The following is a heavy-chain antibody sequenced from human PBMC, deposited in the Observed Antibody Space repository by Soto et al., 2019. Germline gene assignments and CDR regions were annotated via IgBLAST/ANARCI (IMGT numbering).Heavy chain of an antibody. CDR1: GYTFTSYA. CDR3: ARGPGYSSGWYLGWYFDL. J-gene: IGHJ2*01. CDR2: INAGNGNT. Sequence: QVQLVQSGAEVKKPGASVKVSCKASGYTFTSYAMHWVRQAPGQRLEWMGWINAGNGNTKYSQKFQGRVTITRDTSASTAYMERSSLRSEDTAVYYCARGPGYSSGWYLGWYFDLWGRGTLVTVSS. V-gene: IGHV1-3*01. D-gene: IGHD6-19*01.